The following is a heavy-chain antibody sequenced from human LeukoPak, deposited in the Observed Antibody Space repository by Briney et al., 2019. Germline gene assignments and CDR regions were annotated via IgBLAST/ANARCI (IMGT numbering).Heavy chain of an antibody. CDR1: GFTVSSNY. J-gene: IGHJ4*02. CDR2: IYSGGST. D-gene: IGHD4-23*01. Sequence: GGFLRLSXAASGFTVSSNYMSWVRQAPGKGLEWVSVIYSGGSTYYADSVKGRFTISRDNSKNTLYLQMNSLRAEDTAVYYCARDQGNLFFDYWGQGTLVTVSS. CDR3: ARDQGNLFFDY. V-gene: IGHV3-53*01.